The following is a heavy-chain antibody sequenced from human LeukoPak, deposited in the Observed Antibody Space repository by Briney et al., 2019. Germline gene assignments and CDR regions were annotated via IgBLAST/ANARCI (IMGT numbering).Heavy chain of an antibody. Sequence: SETLSLTCAVYGGSFSGYYWSWIRQPPGKGLEWIGEINHSGGTNYNPSLKSRVTISVDTSKNQFSLKLSSVTAADTAVYYCARGGQLWLRYWGQGTLVTVSS. D-gene: IGHD5-18*01. J-gene: IGHJ4*02. CDR2: INHSGGT. CDR1: GGSFSGYY. V-gene: IGHV4-34*01. CDR3: ARGGQLWLRY.